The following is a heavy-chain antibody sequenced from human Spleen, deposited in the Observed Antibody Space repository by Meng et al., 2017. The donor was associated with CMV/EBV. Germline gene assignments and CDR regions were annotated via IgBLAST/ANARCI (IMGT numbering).Heavy chain of an antibody. J-gene: IGHJ4*02. CDR1: GFTFSSYA. V-gene: IGHV3-23*04. D-gene: IGHD3-22*01. Sequence: VQVVGPGGGLVKPGGSLRLSCAASGFTFSSYAMGWVRQAPGKGLEWVSAISGSGGSTYYADSVKGRFTISRDNSKNTLYLQMNSLRAEDTAVYYCAKGFRSPYYYDSSDYWGQGTLVTVSS. CDR2: ISGSGGST. CDR3: AKGFRSPYYYDSSDY.